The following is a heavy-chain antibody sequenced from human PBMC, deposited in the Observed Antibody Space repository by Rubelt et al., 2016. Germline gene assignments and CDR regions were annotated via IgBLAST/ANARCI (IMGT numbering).Heavy chain of an antibody. CDR2: INSDGSST. J-gene: IGHJ4*02. V-gene: IGHV3-74*02. Sequence: EVQLVESGGGLVQPGGSLRLSCAASGFTVSSNYMSWVRQAPGKGLEWVSRINSDGSSTTYADSVKGRLTISRDNARNMVFLQMNSLRVEDTAVYYCARGKEGLGVTMMDYWGQGTLVTVSS. CDR3: ARGKEGLGVTMMDY. CDR1: GFTVSSNY. D-gene: IGHD3-22*01.